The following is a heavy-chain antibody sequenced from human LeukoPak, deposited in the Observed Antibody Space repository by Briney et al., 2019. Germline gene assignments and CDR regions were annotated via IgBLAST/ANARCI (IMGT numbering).Heavy chain of an antibody. D-gene: IGHD2-15*01. CDR1: GFTFSSYS. J-gene: IGHJ4*02. CDR3: ARSEDIVVVVAATDFDY. V-gene: IGHV3-21*01. CDR2: ISSSSSYI. Sequence: GGSLRLSCAASGFTFSSYSMNWVRQVPGKGLEWVSSISSSSSYIYYADSVKGRFTISRDNAKNSLYLQMNSLRAEDTAVYYCARSEDIVVVVAATDFDYWGQGTLVTVSS.